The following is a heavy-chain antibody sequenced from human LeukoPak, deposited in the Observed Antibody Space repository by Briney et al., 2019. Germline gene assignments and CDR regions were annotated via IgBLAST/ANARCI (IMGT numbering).Heavy chain of an antibody. Sequence: GGSLRLSCAASGFTFSSYAMHWVRQASGKGLEWVAVISYDGSNKYYADSVKGRFTISRDNSKNTLYLQMNSLRAEDTAVYYCASYYYDSSGYLDYWGQGTLVTVSS. D-gene: IGHD3-22*01. J-gene: IGHJ4*02. CDR3: ASYYYDSSGYLDY. CDR2: ISYDGSNK. V-gene: IGHV3-30-3*01. CDR1: GFTFSSYA.